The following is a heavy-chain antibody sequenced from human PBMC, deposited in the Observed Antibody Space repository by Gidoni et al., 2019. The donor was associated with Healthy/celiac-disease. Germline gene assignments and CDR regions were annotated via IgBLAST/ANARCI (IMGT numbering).Heavy chain of an antibody. D-gene: IGHD3-10*01. CDR3: ARVPRYYYGSGSYYNVQDY. V-gene: IGHV4-34*01. CDR2: INHSGST. J-gene: IGHJ4*02. Sequence: QVQLQQCGAGLLKPSETLSLTCAVYGVSFSGYYWSWIRQPPGKGLEWIGEINHSGSTNYNPALKSRVTISVDTSKNQFSLKLSSVTAADTAVYYCARVPRYYYGSGSYYNVQDYWGQGTLVTVSS. CDR1: GVSFSGYY.